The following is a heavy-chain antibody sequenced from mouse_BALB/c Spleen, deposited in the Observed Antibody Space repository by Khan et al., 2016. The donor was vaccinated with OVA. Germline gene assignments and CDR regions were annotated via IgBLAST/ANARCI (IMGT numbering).Heavy chain of an antibody. Sequence: VQLKESGAELAKPGASVKMSCKASGYTFTTYWMHWVKQRPGQGLDWIGYINPSTGYTEYNQKFKDKATLTADKSSSTAYMQLNSLTSEDSAVYYCARRGVYGIVAYWGQGTLVTVSA. J-gene: IGHJ3*01. CDR2: INPSTGYT. D-gene: IGHD2-1*01. CDR1: GYTFTTYW. V-gene: IGHV1-7*01. CDR3: ARRGVYGIVAY.